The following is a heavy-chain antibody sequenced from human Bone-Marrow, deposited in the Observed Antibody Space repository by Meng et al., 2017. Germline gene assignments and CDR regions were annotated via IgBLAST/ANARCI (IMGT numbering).Heavy chain of an antibody. D-gene: IGHD2-15*01. V-gene: IGHV1-69*06. CDR3: ARGYCSGGSCYYDQTSFDY. Sequence: SVKVSCKASGGTFSSYAISWVRQAPGQGLEWMGGIIPIFGTANYARKFQGRVTITADKSTSTAYMELSSLRSEDTAVYYCARGYCSGGSCYYDQTSFDYWGQGTLVTVSS. CDR2: IIPIFGTA. CDR1: GGTFSSYA. J-gene: IGHJ4*02.